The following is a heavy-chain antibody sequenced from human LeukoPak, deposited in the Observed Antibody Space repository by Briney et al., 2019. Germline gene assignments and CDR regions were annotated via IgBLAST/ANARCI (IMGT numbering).Heavy chain of an antibody. Sequence: PGGSLRLSCAASGFTFSSYWMSWVRQAPGKGLEWVANIKQDGSEKYYVDSVKGRFTISRDNAKNSPYLQMNSLRAEDTAVYYCARQRRAGYSSRRWFDPWGQGTLVTVSS. D-gene: IGHD6-13*01. V-gene: IGHV3-7*01. CDR1: GFTFSSYW. J-gene: IGHJ5*02. CDR3: ARQRRAGYSSRRWFDP. CDR2: IKQDGSEK.